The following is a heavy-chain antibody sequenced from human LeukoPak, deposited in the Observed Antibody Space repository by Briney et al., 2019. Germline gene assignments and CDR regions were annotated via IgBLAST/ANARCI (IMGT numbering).Heavy chain of an antibody. D-gene: IGHD3-10*01. CDR1: GYTFTSYD. V-gene: IGHV1-8*01. CDR3: AKALDYYGSGSYLNHMDV. Sequence: GASVNVSCKASGYTFTSYDINWVRPAAGRGREWMGWMNPNSGNTGHAQKFQGRVTLTRNTSISTAYMELSSLRSENTAVYYGAKALDYYGSGSYLNHMDVWGKGTTVTISS. J-gene: IGHJ6*03. CDR2: MNPNSGNT.